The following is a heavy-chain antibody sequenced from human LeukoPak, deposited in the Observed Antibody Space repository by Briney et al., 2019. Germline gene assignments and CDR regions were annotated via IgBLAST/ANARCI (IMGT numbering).Heavy chain of an antibody. CDR2: IYYSGST. J-gene: IGHJ5*02. D-gene: IGHD2-8*01. CDR1: GDSISSYY. Sequence: PSETLSLTCTVSGDSISSYYWSWIRQPPGKGLEWIGYIYYSGSTNYNPSLKSRVTISVDTSKNQFSLKLSSVTAADTAVYYCARDRCMLYRKCWLDPWGQGTLVTVSS. V-gene: IGHV4-59*12. CDR3: ARDRCMLYRKCWLDP.